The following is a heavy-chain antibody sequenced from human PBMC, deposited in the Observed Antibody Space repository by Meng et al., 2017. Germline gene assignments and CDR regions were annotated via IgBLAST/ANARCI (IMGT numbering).Heavy chain of an antibody. CDR2: IGSSSDYI. V-gene: IGHV3-21*01. CDR3: ARDHSGRYDDFDY. Sequence: GESLKISCAASGFIFSDHSMNWVRQAPGKGLEWVSSIGSSSDYIWYADSVKGRFTISRDNAKDSLYLQMNSLRGEDMGVYYCARDHSGRYDDFDYWGQGTLVTVSS. CDR1: GFIFSDHS. D-gene: IGHD6-19*01. J-gene: IGHJ4*02.